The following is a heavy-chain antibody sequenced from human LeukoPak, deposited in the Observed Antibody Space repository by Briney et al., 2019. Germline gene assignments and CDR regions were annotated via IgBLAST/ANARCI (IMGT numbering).Heavy chain of an antibody. CDR3: AKADGYNFLDAFDI. CDR1: GFTFDDYA. Sequence: GGSLRLSCAASGFTFDDYAMHWVRQAPGKGLEWVSGISWNSGSIGYADSVKGRFTISRDNAKNSLYLQMNSLRAEDTALYYCAKADGYNFLDAFDIWGQGTMVTVSS. CDR2: ISWNSGSI. J-gene: IGHJ3*02. D-gene: IGHD5-24*01. V-gene: IGHV3-9*01.